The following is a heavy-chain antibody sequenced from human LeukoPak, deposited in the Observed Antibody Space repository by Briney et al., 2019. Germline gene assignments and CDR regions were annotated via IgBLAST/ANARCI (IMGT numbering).Heavy chain of an antibody. D-gene: IGHD3-10*01. V-gene: IGHV5-51*01. CDR1: GYSFTSYW. CDR3: ARLDVSLTYYYGSGTDELSFDY. J-gene: IGHJ4*02. CDR2: IYPGDSDT. Sequence: GESLKISCKGSGYSFTSYWIGWVRQMPGKGLEWMGIIYPGDSDTRYSPSFQGQVTISADKSISTAYLQWSSLKASDTAMYYCARLDVSLTYYYGSGTDELSFDYWGQGTLVTVSS.